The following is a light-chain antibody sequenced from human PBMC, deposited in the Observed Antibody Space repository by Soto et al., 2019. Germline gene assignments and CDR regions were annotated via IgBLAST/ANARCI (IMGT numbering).Light chain of an antibody. CDR1: SSDVGGYNY. Sequence: QSVLTQPASVSGSPGQSITISCTGTSSDVGGYNYVSWYQQHPGKVPKLIIYNVNDRPSVISNRFSGSKSGNTASLTISGLQTEDEADYYCSSYATTSTLYVFGTWTKVTFL. J-gene: IGLJ1*01. CDR3: SSYATTSTLYV. V-gene: IGLV2-14*03. CDR2: NVN.